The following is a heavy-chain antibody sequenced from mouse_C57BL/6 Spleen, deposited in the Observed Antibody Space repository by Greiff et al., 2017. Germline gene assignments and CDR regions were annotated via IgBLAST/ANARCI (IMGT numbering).Heavy chain of an antibody. V-gene: IGHV1-9*01. Sequence: QVQLQQSGAELMKPGASVTLSCKATGYTFTGYWIEWVKQRPGHGLVWIGEFLPGSGSTNYNEKFKGKATFTADTSSNTAYMQLSSLTTEDSAIYYCARGLYCGSSSPWCAYWGQGTLVTVSA. D-gene: IGHD1-1*01. J-gene: IGHJ3*01. CDR1: GYTFTGYW. CDR2: FLPGSGST. CDR3: ARGLYCGSSSPWCAY.